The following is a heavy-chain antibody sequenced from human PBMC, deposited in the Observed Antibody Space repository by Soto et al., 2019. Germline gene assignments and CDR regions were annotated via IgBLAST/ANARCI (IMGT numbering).Heavy chain of an antibody. CDR3: ARAAGPYAMDV. CDR1: GYTFTSHF. V-gene: IGHV1-46*01. CDR2: INPSGGSR. J-gene: IGHJ6*02. Sequence: QVQLVQSGAEVKKPGASVKISCKASGYTFTSHFMQWVRQAPGQGLEWMGIINPSGGSRAHAQKFQGRLTLTRDTSTSTFYMELTSLRSDDTAVYYCARAAGPYAMDVWGRGTTVSVSS. D-gene: IGHD2-2*01.